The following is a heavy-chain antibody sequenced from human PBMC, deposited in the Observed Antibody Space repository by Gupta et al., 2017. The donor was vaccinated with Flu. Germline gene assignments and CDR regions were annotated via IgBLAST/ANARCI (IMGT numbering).Heavy chain of an antibody. V-gene: IGHV3-23*01. CDR3: AKERGPGDSYGHFDC. D-gene: IGHD5-18*01. J-gene: IGHJ4*02. CDR2: ISVGGGSA. Sequence: EVQLLESGGGLVQPGGSLRLSCAASGFTFSSHAMSWVRQAPGKGLEWVSTISVGGGSAYYADSVKGRFTISRDNSKDTLYLQMNSLRVEDTAVYYCAKERGPGDSYGHFDCWGQGTQVTVSS. CDR1: GFTFSSHA.